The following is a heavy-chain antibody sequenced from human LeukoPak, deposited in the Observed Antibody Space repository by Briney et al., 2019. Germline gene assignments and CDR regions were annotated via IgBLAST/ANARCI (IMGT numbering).Heavy chain of an antibody. D-gene: IGHD1-26*01. V-gene: IGHV3-64*01. CDR2: ISSNGDST. CDR3: AREGASSGSYSY. J-gene: IGHJ4*02. CDR1: GFTFSKYA. Sequence: GVSLRLSCAASGFTFSKYAMHWVRQAPGKGLEYASAISSNGDSTYYANSVQGRFIISRDNSKNTLCLQMGSLRVEDMGVYYCAREGASSGSYSYWGQGTLVTVSS.